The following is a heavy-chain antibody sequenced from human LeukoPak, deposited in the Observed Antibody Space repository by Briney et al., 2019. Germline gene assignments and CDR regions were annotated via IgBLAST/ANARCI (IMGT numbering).Heavy chain of an antibody. CDR2: IRYDGSNK. CDR1: GFTFSSYG. D-gene: IGHD4-17*01. Sequence: GGSLRLSYAASGFTFSSYGMHWVRQAPGKGLEWVAFIRYDGSNKYYADSVKGRFTISRDNSKNTLYLQMNSLRAEDTAVYYCAKDMDHDYDDYGFDYWGQGTPVTVSS. J-gene: IGHJ4*02. CDR3: AKDMDHDYDDYGFDY. V-gene: IGHV3-30*02.